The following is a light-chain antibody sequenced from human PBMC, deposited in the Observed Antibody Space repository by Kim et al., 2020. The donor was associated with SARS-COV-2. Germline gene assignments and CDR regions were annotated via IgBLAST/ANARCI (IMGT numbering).Light chain of an antibody. CDR2: YDS. V-gene: IGLV3-21*04. CDR1: NIGSKS. J-gene: IGLJ2*01. CDR3: QVWDSSSDHPGVV. Sequence: GKTAGITCGGNNIGSKSVHCYQQRPGQAPVLVIYYDSDRPSGIPERFSGSNSGNTATLTISRVEAGDEADYYCQVWDSSSDHPGVVFGGGTQLTVL.